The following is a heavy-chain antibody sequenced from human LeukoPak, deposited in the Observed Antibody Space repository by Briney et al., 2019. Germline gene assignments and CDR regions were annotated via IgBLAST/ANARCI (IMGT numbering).Heavy chain of an antibody. CDR3: ARQIAPYDFWSGLGAPYYYYMDV. J-gene: IGHJ6*03. CDR1: GYTFTSYG. V-gene: IGHV1-18*01. Sequence: GASVKVSCKASGYTFTSYGISWVRQAPGQGLEWMGWISAYNGNTNYAQKLQGRVTMTTDTSTSTAYMELRSLRSDDTAVYYCARQIAPYDFWSGLGAPYYYYMDVWGKGTTVTVSS. D-gene: IGHD3-3*01. CDR2: ISAYNGNT.